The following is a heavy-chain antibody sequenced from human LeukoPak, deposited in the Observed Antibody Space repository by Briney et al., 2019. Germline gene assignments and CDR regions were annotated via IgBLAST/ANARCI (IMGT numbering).Heavy chain of an antibody. CDR1: GFTFSSYG. V-gene: IGHV3-30*02. J-gene: IGHJ4*02. D-gene: IGHD3-9*01. CDR2: IRYDGSNK. Sequence: PTGGSLRLSCAASGFTFSSYGMPWVRQAPGKGLEWVAFIRYDGSNKYYADSVKGRFTISRDNSKNTLYLQMNSLRAEDTAVYYCAREYHDWGDYDILTGYNYWGQGTLVTVSS. CDR3: AREYHDWGDYDILTGYNY.